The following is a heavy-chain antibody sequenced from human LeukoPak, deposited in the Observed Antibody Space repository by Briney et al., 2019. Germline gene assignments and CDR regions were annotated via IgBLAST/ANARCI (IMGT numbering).Heavy chain of an antibody. J-gene: IGHJ6*02. D-gene: IGHD3-22*01. CDR1: GGSIRSGNYY. Sequence: PSETLSLTCAVSGGSIRSGNYYWGWIRQPPGKGLDWIGNIYYDGSTYYNPSLKSRVAMSVDRSKNQFSLKLNSVTAADTAVYYCARAYYDSSAHSGGYDMDAWGQGTTVTVSS. V-gene: IGHV4-39*07. CDR2: IYYDGST. CDR3: ARAYYDSSAHSGGYDMDA.